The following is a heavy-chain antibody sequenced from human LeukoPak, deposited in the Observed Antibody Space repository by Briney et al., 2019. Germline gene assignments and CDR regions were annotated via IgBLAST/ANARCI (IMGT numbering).Heavy chain of an antibody. J-gene: IGHJ4*02. D-gene: IGHD3-10*01. V-gene: IGHV4-38-2*02. CDR1: GYSISSGYY. CDR2: IYYSGYT. CDR3: AKHYMGSSYNRGLDY. Sequence: SETLSLTCTVSGYSISSGYYWGWIRQPPGKGLEWIGSIYYSGYTYYNPSLESRVTISVDTSKNQFSLKLSSVTAADTAIYYCAKHYMGSSYNRGLDYWGQGTLVTVSS.